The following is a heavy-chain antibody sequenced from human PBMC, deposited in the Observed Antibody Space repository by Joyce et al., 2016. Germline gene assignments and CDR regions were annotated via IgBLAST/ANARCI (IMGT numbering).Heavy chain of an antibody. D-gene: IGHD5-18*01. V-gene: IGHV4-38-2*01. CDR1: GLSFDLHSF. CDR2: VYLPGIT. CDR3: ARRPYNVHTPLGSDWYFDL. J-gene: IGHJ2*01. Sequence: QVQLQESGPGLVKPSETLSLTCGVSGLSFDLHSFWGWIRQPPGKGLGWIGSVYLPGITHYSPSLKSRVTISMDTSKNQFSLNLNSLTAADTAVYFCARRPYNVHTPLGSDWYFDLWGRGTLVTVSS.